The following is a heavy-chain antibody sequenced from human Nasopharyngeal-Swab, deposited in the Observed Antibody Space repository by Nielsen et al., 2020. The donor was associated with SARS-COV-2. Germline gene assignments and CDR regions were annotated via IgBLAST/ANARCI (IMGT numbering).Heavy chain of an antibody. V-gene: IGHV1-18*04. CDR1: GYTFTSYG. Sequence: ASVKVSCKASGYTFTSYGISWVRQAPGQGLEWMGWISAYNGNTNYAQKLQGRVTMTTDTSTSTAYMELRSLRSDDTAVYYCARSGDCSGGSCYFAFDIWGQGTMVTVSS. D-gene: IGHD2-15*01. CDR3: ARSGDCSGGSCYFAFDI. CDR2: ISAYNGNT. J-gene: IGHJ3*02.